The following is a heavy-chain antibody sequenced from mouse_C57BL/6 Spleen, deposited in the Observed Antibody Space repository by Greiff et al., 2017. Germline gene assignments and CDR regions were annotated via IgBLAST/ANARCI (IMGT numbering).Heavy chain of an antibody. D-gene: IGHD1-1*01. V-gene: IGHV1-64*01. Sequence: QVQLQQPGAELVKPGASVKLSCKASGYTFTSYWMHWVKQRPGQGLEWIGMIHPNSGSTNYNEKFKGKATLTVDTSSSTAYMQLSSLTSEDSAVYYCARSDYGSSRYAMDYWGQGTSVTVSS. J-gene: IGHJ4*01. CDR2: IHPNSGST. CDR3: ARSDYGSSRYAMDY. CDR1: GYTFTSYW.